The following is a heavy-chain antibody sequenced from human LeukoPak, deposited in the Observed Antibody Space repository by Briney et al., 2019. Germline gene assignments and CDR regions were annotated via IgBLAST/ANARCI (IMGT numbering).Heavy chain of an antibody. CDR1: GFTFSSYG. CDR2: ISYDGSNK. V-gene: IGHV3-30*03. CDR3: ARGEGYTYYYGSGSYPYYFDY. J-gene: IGHJ4*02. D-gene: IGHD3-10*01. Sequence: PGGSLRLSCAASGFTFSSYGMHWVRQAPGKGLEWVAVISYDGSNKYYADSVKGRFTISRDNSKNTLYLQMNSLRAEDTAVYYCARGEGYTYYYGSGSYPYYFDYWGQGTLVTVSS.